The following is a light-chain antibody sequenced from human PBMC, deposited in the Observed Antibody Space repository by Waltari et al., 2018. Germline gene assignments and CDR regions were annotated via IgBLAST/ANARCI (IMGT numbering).Light chain of an antibody. V-gene: IGKV3-11*01. CDR1: QSVSNN. CDR3: QQHGDWSRT. Sequence: EIVLTQSPATLSLSPGERATLSCRASQSVSNNLAWYQQKPGQAPRLLIYDASNRATGSPARFSGSESVTDFTLTISSLEPEDFAVYYCQQHGDWSRTFGPGTKVEIK. J-gene: IGKJ3*01. CDR2: DAS.